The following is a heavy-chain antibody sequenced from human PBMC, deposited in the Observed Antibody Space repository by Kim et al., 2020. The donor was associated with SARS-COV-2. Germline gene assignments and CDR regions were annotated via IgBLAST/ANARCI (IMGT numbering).Heavy chain of an antibody. V-gene: IGHV4-31*11. CDR3: ARLPDISGWPFDS. CDR2: TSHKGRI. Sequence: SETLSLTCAVSGCSISSADYYWTWIRQHPEKGLEWIGYTSHKGRINYNPSLKSRIAMSLDTSKNLFSLKLSSAIAADTAIYYCARLPDISGWPFDSWG. D-gene: IGHD6-19*01. CDR1: GCSISSADYY. J-gene: IGHJ5*01.